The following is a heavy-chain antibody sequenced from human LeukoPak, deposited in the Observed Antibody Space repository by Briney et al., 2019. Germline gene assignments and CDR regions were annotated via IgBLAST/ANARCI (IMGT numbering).Heavy chain of an antibody. CDR3: ARDPSNSGCDYLYYFDY. CDR2: IKQDGSEK. J-gene: IGHJ4*02. CDR1: GFTFSNYW. Sequence: GGSLRLSCAASGFTFSNYWMSWVRQAPGKGLEWVANIKQDGSEKYYVDSVKGRFTISRDNAKNSLYLQMNSLRAEDTAVYYCARDPSNSGCDYLYYFDYWGQGTLVTVSS. D-gene: IGHD5-12*01. V-gene: IGHV3-7*05.